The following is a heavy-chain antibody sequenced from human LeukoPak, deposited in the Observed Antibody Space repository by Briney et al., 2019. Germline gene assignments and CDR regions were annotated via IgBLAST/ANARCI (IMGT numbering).Heavy chain of an antibody. CDR3: AREGAGRNDY. D-gene: IGHD1-1*01. CDR2: INPNSGGT. V-gene: IGHV1-2*02. J-gene: IGHJ4*02. Sequence: GASVKVSCKASGYTLTGYYIHWVRQAPGQGLEWMGWINPNSGGTNYAQKFQGRVTMTRDTSINTAYMELSRLESDDSAVYYCAREGAGRNDYWGQGNLVTVSS. CDR1: GYTLTGYY.